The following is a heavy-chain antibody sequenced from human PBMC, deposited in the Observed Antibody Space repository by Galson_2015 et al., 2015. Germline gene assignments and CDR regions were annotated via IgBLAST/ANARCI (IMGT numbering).Heavy chain of an antibody. V-gene: IGHV1-69*04. D-gene: IGHD6-19*01. CDR1: GGTFNNYG. CDR2: IIPLVNIP. CDR3: AREPYNSVFCPNYMDV. J-gene: IGHJ6*03. Sequence: SVKVSCKASGGTFNNYGVSWVRQAPGQGLEWMGRIIPLVNIPNYAQKFQGRVTITADRSTTTVYMELSSLRSDDTAVYYCAREPYNSVFCPNYMDVWGEGTTVIVSS.